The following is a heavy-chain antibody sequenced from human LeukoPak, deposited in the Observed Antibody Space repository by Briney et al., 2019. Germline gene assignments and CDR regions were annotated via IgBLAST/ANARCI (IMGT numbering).Heavy chain of an antibody. CDR1: GFTFSSYG. V-gene: IGHV3-30*03. CDR2: ISYDGTNK. D-gene: IGHD4-23*01. CDR3: ARGRPHGNDY. Sequence: GGSLRLSCAASGFTFSSYGMHWVRQAPGKGLEWVAVISYDGTNKYYADSVKGRFTISRDNSKNTLYLQMNSLRVEDTAVYYCARGRPHGNDYWGQGTLVTVSS. J-gene: IGHJ4*02.